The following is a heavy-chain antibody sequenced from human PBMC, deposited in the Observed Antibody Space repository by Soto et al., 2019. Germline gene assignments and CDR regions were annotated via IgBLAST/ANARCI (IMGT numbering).Heavy chain of an antibody. V-gene: IGHV3-23*01. J-gene: IGHJ4*02. CDR3: AKDLGYFDWFDVDY. CDR2: ISSSGGST. Sequence: EEQLLESGGGLVQPGGSLRLSCAASGFTFSRYAMTWVRQAPGKGLEWVATISSSGGSTYYADSVKGRFTISRDNPKNTVYVQMNSLRAEDTAVYYCAKDLGYFDWFDVDYWGQGTLVTVSS. CDR1: GFTFSRYA. D-gene: IGHD3-9*01.